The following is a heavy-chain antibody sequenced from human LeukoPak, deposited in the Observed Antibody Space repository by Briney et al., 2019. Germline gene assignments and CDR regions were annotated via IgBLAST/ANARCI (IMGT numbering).Heavy chain of an antibody. J-gene: IGHJ4*02. CDR3: ARAGYFDWLSASSYFDY. CDR2: INHSGST. CDR1: GGSFSGYY. Sequence: PSETLSLTCAVYGGSFSGYYWSWIRQPPGKGLEWIGEINHSGSTNYNPSLKSRVTISVDTSKNQFSLKLSSVTAADTAVYYCARAGYFDWLSASSYFDYWGQGTLVTVSS. D-gene: IGHD3-9*01. V-gene: IGHV4-34*01.